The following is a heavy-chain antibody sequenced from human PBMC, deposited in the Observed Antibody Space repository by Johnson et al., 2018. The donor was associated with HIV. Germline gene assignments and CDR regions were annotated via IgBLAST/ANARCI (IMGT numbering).Heavy chain of an antibody. CDR3: AKAQVIVRVVTAIPDDAFDI. D-gene: IGHD2-21*02. V-gene: IGHV3-30-3*01. J-gene: IGHJ3*02. CDR1: GFTFSSYA. Sequence: QVQLVESGGGVVQPGRSLRLSCAASGFTFSSYAMHWVRQAPGKGLEWVAVISYDGSNKYYADSVKGRFTISRDNSKNTLYLQMNSLRAEDTAVYYCAKAQVIVRVVTAIPDDAFDIWGQGTMVTVSS. CDR2: ISYDGSNK.